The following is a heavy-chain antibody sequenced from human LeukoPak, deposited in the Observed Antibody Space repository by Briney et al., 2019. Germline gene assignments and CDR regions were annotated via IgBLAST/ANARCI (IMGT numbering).Heavy chain of an antibody. D-gene: IGHD3-3*01. CDR3: ARDHGDDAFDI. CDR2: INSNRGGT. Sequence: ASVKVSCKASGYTFTNYYIHWVRQAPGQGLEWMGWINSNRGGTNYAQKFQGRVTMTRDTSISTAYMELRSVRSDDTAVYYCARDHGDDAFDISGPGTMVTVSS. J-gene: IGHJ3*02. V-gene: IGHV1-2*02. CDR1: GYTFTNYY.